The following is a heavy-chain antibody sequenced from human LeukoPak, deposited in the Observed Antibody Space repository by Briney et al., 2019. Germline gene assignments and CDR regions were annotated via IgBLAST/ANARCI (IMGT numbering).Heavy chain of an antibody. J-gene: IGHJ6*02. CDR1: GFSFSNYW. V-gene: IGHV3-74*01. D-gene: IGHD6-13*01. CDR3: ARVGLAAAGYYYGMDV. Sequence: PGGSLRLSCAASGFSFSNYWMHWVRQAPGKGLVWVSRINSDGSSTSYADSVKGRFTISRDNAKNTLYLQMNSLRAEDTAVYYCARVGLAAAGYYYGMDVWGQGTTVTVSS. CDR2: INSDGSST.